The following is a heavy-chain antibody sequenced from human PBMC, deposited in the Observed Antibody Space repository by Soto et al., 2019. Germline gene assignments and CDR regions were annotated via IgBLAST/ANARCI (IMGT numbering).Heavy chain of an antibody. D-gene: IGHD3-9*01. Sequence: QVQLQESGPGLVKPSGTLSLTCAVSGGSISSSHWWTWVRQSPGKGLEYIGEISHSGTSNSTPSLKSRVTLSVDKSKNHFSLTLTSVTAADTAVYYWGRVVLTITRGAFDAWGQGTLVIVSS. CDR1: GGSISSSHW. CDR2: ISHSGTS. J-gene: IGHJ3*01. CDR3: GRVVLTITRGAFDA. V-gene: IGHV4-4*02.